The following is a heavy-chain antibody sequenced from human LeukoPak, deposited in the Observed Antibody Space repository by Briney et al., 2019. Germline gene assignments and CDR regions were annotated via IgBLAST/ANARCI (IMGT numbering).Heavy chain of an antibody. CDR1: GGSFSGYY. CDR3: ARGSYCSSTSCYYNWFDP. CDR2: INHSGST. J-gene: IGHJ5*01. D-gene: IGHD2-2*01. V-gene: IGHV4-34*01. Sequence: SETLFLTCAVYGGSFSGYYWSWIRQPPGKGLEWIGEINHSGSTNYNPSLKSRVTISVDTSKNQFSLKLSSGTAADTAVYYCARGSYCSSTSCYYNWFDPWGQGTLVTVSS.